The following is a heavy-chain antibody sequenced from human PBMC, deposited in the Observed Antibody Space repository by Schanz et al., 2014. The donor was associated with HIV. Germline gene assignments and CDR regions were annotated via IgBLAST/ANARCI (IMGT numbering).Heavy chain of an antibody. Sequence: EVQLVESGGGFVQPGGSLRLSCAASGFTLSGFWMSWVRQAPGKGLEWVANVKQDGSDKYYVESVKGRFTISRDNAKNSLYLQMNSLRAEDTAVYYCARDAARYFDWSYYFDFWGQGTLVTVSS. CDR1: GFTLSGFW. CDR3: ARDAARYFDWSYYFDF. D-gene: IGHD3-9*01. J-gene: IGHJ4*02. CDR2: VKQDGSDK. V-gene: IGHV3-7*01.